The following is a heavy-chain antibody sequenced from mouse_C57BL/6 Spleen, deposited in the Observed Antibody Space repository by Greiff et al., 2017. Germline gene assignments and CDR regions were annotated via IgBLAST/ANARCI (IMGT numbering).Heavy chain of an antibody. CDR2: INPSNGGT. V-gene: IGHV1-53*01. J-gene: IGHJ2*01. D-gene: IGHD2-4*01. CDR3: ARYYDYDFDY. Sequence: VPLQPPWTGLVKPGASVQLSCQASGYTFTSFWMHWVKQRPGPGPEWIGNINPSNGGTNYNEKFKSKATLTVDKSSSTAYMQLSSLTSEDSAVYYCARYYDYDFDYWGQGTTLTVSS. CDR1: GYTFTSFW.